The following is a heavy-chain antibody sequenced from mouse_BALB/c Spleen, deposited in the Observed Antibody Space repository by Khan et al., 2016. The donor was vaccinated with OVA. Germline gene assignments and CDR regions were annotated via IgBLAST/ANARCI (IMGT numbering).Heavy chain of an antibody. CDR1: GYTFTNYG. V-gene: IGHV9-3-1*01. J-gene: IGHJ4*01. Sequence: QIQLVQSGPELKKPGETVKISCKASGYTFTNYGMNWVKQAPGKGLKWIGWINTYTGEPTYADDFKGRFAFSLDTSASTAYMQINNLKNDDTATYFCARHPYVSYVMAYWGQGTSVTVSS. CDR3: ARHPYVSYVMAY. CDR2: INTYTGEP. D-gene: IGHD1-1*01.